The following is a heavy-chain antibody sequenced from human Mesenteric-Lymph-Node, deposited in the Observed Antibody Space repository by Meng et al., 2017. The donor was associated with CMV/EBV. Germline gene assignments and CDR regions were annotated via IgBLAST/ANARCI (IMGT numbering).Heavy chain of an antibody. CDR3: ARDFAYSSSSHYFDH. D-gene: IGHD2-2*01. J-gene: IGHJ4*02. CDR2: ISAYNGDT. CDR1: GYTLTNFG. Sequence: SGYTLTNFGISWVRQAPGQGLEWMGWISAYNGDTNFGPKFQGRVTMTTDTSTSTAYMELRSLRSDDMAVYYCARDFAYSSSSHYFDHWGQGTLVTVSS. V-gene: IGHV1-18*03.